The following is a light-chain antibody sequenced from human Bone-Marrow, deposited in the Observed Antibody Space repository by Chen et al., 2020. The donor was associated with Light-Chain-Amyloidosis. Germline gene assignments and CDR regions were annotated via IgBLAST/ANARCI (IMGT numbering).Light chain of an antibody. Sequence: PGETARITCGGDNIGYKGVHWYQLKPGQAPVLVVYDDIDRPSGIPERFSGSNSGNTATLTISRVEVGDEADYYCQIWDRTSTHYVFGFGTKVTVL. J-gene: IGLJ1*01. V-gene: IGLV3-21*02. CDR2: DDI. CDR3: QIWDRTSTHYV. CDR1: NIGYKG.